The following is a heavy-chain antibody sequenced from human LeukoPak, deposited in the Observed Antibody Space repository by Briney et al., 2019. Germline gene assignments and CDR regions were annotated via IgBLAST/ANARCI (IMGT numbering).Heavy chain of an antibody. V-gene: IGHV4-34*01. Sequence: PSETLSLTCAVYGGSFSGYYWSWIRQPPGKGLEWIGEINHSGSTNYNPSLKSRVTISVDTSKNQFSLKLSSVTAADTAVYYCASDDSGSYYYWGQGTLVTVSS. CDR1: GGSFSGYY. J-gene: IGHJ4*02. D-gene: IGHD1-26*01. CDR3: ASDDSGSYYY. CDR2: INHSGST.